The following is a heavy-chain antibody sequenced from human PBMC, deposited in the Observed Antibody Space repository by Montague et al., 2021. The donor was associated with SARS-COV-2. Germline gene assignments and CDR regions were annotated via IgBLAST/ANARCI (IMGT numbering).Heavy chain of an antibody. CDR1: GFTFSSYW. CDR2: IKLDGSEK. Sequence: SLRLSCAASGFTFSSYWMSWVRQAPGKGLEWVANIKLDGSEKYYVDSVKGRFTISRDNAKDSLYLQMNSLRAEDTAVYYCAGDSFVVVPAASNYYYYYGMDVWGQGTTVTVSS. V-gene: IGHV3-7*01. D-gene: IGHD2-2*01. J-gene: IGHJ6*02. CDR3: AGDSFVVVPAASNYYYYYGMDV.